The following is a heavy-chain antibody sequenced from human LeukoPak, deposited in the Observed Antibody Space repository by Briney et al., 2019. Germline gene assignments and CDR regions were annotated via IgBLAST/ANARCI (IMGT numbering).Heavy chain of an antibody. V-gene: IGHV1-2*02. CDR1: GYTFTGYY. Sequence: ASVKVSCKASGYTFTGYYMHWVRQAPGQGLEWMGWINPNSGGTNYAQKFQGRVTMTRDTSISTAYMELSRLRSDDTAVYYCASGRGGSLRGVFIDGIDYWGQGTLVTVSS. D-gene: IGHD3-10*01. CDR3: ASGRGGSLRGVFIDGIDY. J-gene: IGHJ4*02. CDR2: INPNSGGT.